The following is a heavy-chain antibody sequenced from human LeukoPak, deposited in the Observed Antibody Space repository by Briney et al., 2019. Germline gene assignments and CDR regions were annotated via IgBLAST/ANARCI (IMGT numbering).Heavy chain of an antibody. Sequence: GGSLRLSCAASGFTFGSYGMHWVRQAPGKGLEWVAVIWYDGSNKYYADSVKGRFTISRDNSKNTPYLQMNSLRAEDTAVYYCAKDSYYYDSSGEGYFDYWGQGTLVTVSS. D-gene: IGHD3-22*01. CDR1: GFTFGSYG. CDR3: AKDSYYYDSSGEGYFDY. J-gene: IGHJ4*02. V-gene: IGHV3-33*06. CDR2: IWYDGSNK.